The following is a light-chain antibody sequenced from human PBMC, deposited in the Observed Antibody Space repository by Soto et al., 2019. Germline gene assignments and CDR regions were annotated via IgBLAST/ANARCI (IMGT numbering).Light chain of an antibody. CDR3: HQSSNRPFT. V-gene: IGKV1-5*03. CDR2: KAS. J-gene: IGKJ5*01. Sequence: EIGLTHSPATLSVSPWDIAASSCRACQTISTCLAWYHHKPGKAPKLLIYKASNLETGGPSRFSGSGSGTDFTLTISSLQPEDFATYYCHQSSNRPFTFGQGTRLEI. CDR1: QTISTC.